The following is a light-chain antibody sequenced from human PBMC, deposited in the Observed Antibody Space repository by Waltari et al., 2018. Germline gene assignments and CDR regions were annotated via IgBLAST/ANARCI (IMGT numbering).Light chain of an antibody. Sequence: QSALTQPASVSGSPGQSITISCTGTSSEVGGYNYVSWYQQHPGKAPKLIIYDVSTRPSGVANRFCGSKSGNPASLTLSGLQAEDEADYYCISYTSSSTLVFGGGTKLTVL. J-gene: IGLJ2*01. CDR3: ISYTSSSTLV. V-gene: IGLV2-14*01. CDR2: DVS. CDR1: SSEVGGYNY.